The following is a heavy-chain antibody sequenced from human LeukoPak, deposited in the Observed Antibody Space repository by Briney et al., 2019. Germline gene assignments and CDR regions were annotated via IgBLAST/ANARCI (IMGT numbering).Heavy chain of an antibody. D-gene: IGHD1-26*01. Sequence: ASVKVSCKASGYTFTDYYIHWVRQAPGQGLEWMGWINPNSGGTNCAQNFQGRVTMTRDTSISTAYMELSRLRSDDTAVYYCARDILGPSHFDYWGQGTLVTVSS. CDR2: INPNSGGT. CDR1: GYTFTDYY. J-gene: IGHJ4*02. CDR3: ARDILGPSHFDY. V-gene: IGHV1-2*02.